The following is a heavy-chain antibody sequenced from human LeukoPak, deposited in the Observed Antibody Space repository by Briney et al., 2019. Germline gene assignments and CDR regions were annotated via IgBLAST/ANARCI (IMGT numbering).Heavy chain of an antibody. CDR1: GGSISSSSYY. CDR3: ARGADSDWSDRPFDY. D-gene: IGHD6-19*01. V-gene: IGHV4-39*07. CDR2: TYHSGGT. Sequence: SETLSLTCTVSGGSISSSSYYWGWLRQPPGKGLEWIGSTYHSGGTQYNPSLQSRVTISVDTSKNQLSLKLSSVTAADTAVYYCARGADSDWSDRPFDYWGQGTLVTVSS. J-gene: IGHJ4*02.